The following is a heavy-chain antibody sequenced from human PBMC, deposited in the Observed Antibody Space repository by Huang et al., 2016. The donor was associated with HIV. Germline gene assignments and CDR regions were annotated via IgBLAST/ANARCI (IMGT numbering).Heavy chain of an antibody. D-gene: IGHD4-17*01. J-gene: IGHJ4*02. Sequence: EVQLLESGGGLAQPGGSLRLSCAAPGFTFSRSDMSWVRQVRGKGLGGVANTSAGGGGTFDQGGDKGRFTIVRDNTKNMLYLQIDSLKGEDRAIYYCGVTTDYWGQGTLVSVSS. V-gene: IGHV3-23*01. CDR1: GFTFSRSD. CDR2: TSAGGGGT. CDR3: GVTTDY.